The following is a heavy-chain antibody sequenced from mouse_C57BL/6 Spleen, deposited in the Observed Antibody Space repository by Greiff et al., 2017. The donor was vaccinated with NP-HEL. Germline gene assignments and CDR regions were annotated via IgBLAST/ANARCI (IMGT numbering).Heavy chain of an antibody. V-gene: IGHV1-18*01. J-gene: IGHJ1*03. CDR3: ARYPPFRYWYFDV. Sequence: EVQLQQSGPELVKPGASVKIPCKASGYTFTDYNMDWVKQSHGKSLEWIGDINPNNGGTIYNQKFKGKAKLTVDKSSSTAYMELSSLTSEDTAVYYCARYPPFRYWYFDVWGTGTTVTVSS. CDR1: GYTFTDYN. CDR2: INPNNGGT.